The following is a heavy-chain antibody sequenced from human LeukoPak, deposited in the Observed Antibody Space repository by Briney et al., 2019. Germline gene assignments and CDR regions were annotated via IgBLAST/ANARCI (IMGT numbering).Heavy chain of an antibody. D-gene: IGHD6-13*01. CDR2: IWYDGSNR. CDR3: ARRGIAAAGGTDAFDI. J-gene: IGHJ3*02. V-gene: IGHV3-33*01. CDR1: GFSFSSYG. Sequence: PGGSLRLSCTASGFSFSSYGMHWVRQTPGKGLEWVAVIWYDGSNRYYADSVKGRFTISRDNSKNTVYLQMNSLRAEDTAVYYCARRGIAAAGGTDAFDIWGQGTMVTVSS.